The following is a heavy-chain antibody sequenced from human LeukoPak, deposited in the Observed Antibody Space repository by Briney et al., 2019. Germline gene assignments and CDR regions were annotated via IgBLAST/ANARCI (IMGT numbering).Heavy chain of an antibody. D-gene: IGHD2-2*01. J-gene: IGHJ4*02. CDR2: IYPGDSDT. CDR1: GYSFTNYW. V-gene: IGHV5-51*01. Sequence: GESLKTSCKGSGYSFTNYWIGWVRQMPGKGLEWMGIIYPGDSDTRYSPSFEGQVTISADKSISTASLQWSSLKSSDTAVYYCARHGVRDCSSTSCPLFDYWGQGTLVTVSS. CDR3: ARHGVRDCSSTSCPLFDY.